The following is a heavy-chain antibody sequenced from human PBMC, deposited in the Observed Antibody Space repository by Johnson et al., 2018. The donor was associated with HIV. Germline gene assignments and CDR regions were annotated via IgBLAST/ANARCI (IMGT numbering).Heavy chain of an antibody. Sequence: QVQLVESGGGVVQPGRSLRLSCAASGFTFTFYAMHWVRQAPGKGLEWVAVISYAGSNKYYADSMKGRFTISRDNSKNTLYLQMNSLRAGYSAVYYCARVGGSWMLDAFDIWGQGTVVTVSA. CDR3: ARVGGSWMLDAFDI. J-gene: IGHJ3*02. CDR2: ISYAGSNK. D-gene: IGHD3-10*01. V-gene: IGHV3-30*04. CDR1: GFTFTFYA.